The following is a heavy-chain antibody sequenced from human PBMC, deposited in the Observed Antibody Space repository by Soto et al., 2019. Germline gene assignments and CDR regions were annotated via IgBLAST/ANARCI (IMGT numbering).Heavy chain of an antibody. CDR2: VTASSSDI. J-gene: IGHJ6*02. Sequence: EVQLVESGGGLVKPGGSLRLSCAASGFIFSDFSMNWVRQAPGKGLEWVSFVTASSSDINYADSLKGRFAASRDNAKNSLYLQMNSLKAEDTAVYYCARTKRDKQLDGLGYSNYYSALDVWGPGTTVTVSS. CDR3: ARTKRDKQLDGLGYSNYYSALDV. CDR1: GFIFSDFS. V-gene: IGHV3-21*01. D-gene: IGHD2-15*01.